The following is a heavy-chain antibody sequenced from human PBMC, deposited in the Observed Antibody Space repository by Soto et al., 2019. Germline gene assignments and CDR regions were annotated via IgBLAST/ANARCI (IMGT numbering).Heavy chain of an antibody. D-gene: IGHD3-9*01. Sequence: PSETLSLTFAVYGGFFSGYYWSWIRQPPGKGLEWIGEINHSGSTNYNPSLKSRVTISVDTSKNQFSLKLSSVTAADTAVYYCARVRLRYFDWLLAAFDIWGQGTMVTVSS. V-gene: IGHV4-34*01. J-gene: IGHJ3*02. CDR3: ARVRLRYFDWLLAAFDI. CDR2: INHSGST. CDR1: GGFFSGYY.